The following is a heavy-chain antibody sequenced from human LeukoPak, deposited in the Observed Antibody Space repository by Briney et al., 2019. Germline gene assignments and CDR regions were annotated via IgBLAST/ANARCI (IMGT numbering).Heavy chain of an antibody. J-gene: IGHJ4*02. V-gene: IGHV1-18*04. CDR3: ARDRLSGIDYYDSSGYLSALDY. D-gene: IGHD3-22*01. CDR1: GYTFTGYY. CDR2: ISAYNGNT. Sequence: ASVKVSCKASGYTFTGYYMHWVRQAPGQGLEWMGWISAYNGNTNYAQKLQGRVTMTTDTSTSTAYMELRSLRSDDTAVYYCARDRLSGIDYYDSSGYLSALDYWGQGTLVTVSS.